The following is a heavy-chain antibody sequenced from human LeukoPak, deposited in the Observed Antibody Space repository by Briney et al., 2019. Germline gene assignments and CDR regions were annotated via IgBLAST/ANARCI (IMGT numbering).Heavy chain of an antibody. CDR3: ARGSPYYYDSSGYVW. J-gene: IGHJ4*02. Sequence: SETLSLTCAVYGGSFSIYYWSWIRQPPGKGLEWIGEINHSGSTNYNPSLKSRVTISVDTSKNQFSLKLSSVTAADTAVYYCARGSPYYYDSSGYVWWGQGTLVTVSS. CDR2: INHSGST. D-gene: IGHD3-22*01. V-gene: IGHV4-34*01. CDR1: GGSFSIYY.